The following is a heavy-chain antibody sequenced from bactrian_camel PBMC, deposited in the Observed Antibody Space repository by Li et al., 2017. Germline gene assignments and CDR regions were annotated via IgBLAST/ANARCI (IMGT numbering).Heavy chain of an antibody. CDR1: GSTDGTWC. CDR3: AQDVLERTCSPTADFHI. Sequence: SCEISGSTDGTWCMAWYRQGPTKDREGVSTIDAQWGTTYYADSVKGRFTISHDDAKRTLILQMSDMKPEDSAMYYCAQDVLERTCSPTADFHIWGQGTQVTVS. V-gene: IGHV3S29*01. CDR2: IDAQWGTT. D-gene: IGHD8*01. J-gene: IGHJ6*01.